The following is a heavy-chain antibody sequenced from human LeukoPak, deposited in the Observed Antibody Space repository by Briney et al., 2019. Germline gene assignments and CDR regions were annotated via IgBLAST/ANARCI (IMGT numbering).Heavy chain of an antibody. CDR3: ARSPPTVTTGY. V-gene: IGHV1-2*06. Sequence: SLKVSCKASVYTFTGDYMNWGRQAPGQGLEGMGRLDPNSRGTNYAQKLQGRVTMTRDTSISTAYMELSRLRSDDTAVYYCARSPPTVTTGYWGQGTLVTVSS. CDR1: VYTFTGDY. D-gene: IGHD4-11*01. CDR2: LDPNSRGT. J-gene: IGHJ4*02.